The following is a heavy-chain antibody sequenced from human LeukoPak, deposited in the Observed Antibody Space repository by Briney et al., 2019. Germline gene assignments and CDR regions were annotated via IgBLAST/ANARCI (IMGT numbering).Heavy chain of an antibody. CDR3: ARVFIAFDI. J-gene: IGHJ3*02. Sequence: GGSLRLSCAASGFTFTSYTMTRVRQAPGKGLEWVASISDTSGVHEEYADSVKGRFTISRDNAKNSLYLQMNSLRAEDTAVYYCARVFIAFDIWGQGTMVTVSS. CDR1: GFTFTSYT. CDR2: ISDTSGVHE. V-gene: IGHV3-21*04.